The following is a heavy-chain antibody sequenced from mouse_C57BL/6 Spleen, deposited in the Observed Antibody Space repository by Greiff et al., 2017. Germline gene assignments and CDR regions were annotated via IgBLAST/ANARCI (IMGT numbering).Heavy chain of an antibody. D-gene: IGHD2-3*01. CDR1: GYSITSGYY. J-gene: IGHJ4*01. CDR3: ARDVYDGS. Sequence: EVQLQESGPGLVKPSQSLSLTCSVTGYSITSGYYWNWIRQFPGNKLEWMGYISYDGSNNYNPSLKNRISITRDTSKNQFFLKLNSVTTEDTATYYCARDVYDGSWGQGTSVTVSS. CDR2: ISYDGSN. V-gene: IGHV3-6*01.